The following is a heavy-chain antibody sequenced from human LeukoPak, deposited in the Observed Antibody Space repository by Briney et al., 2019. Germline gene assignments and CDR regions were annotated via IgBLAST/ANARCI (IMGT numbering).Heavy chain of an antibody. Sequence: ASVKVSCKGSGYTFTSYGISWVRQAPGQGLEWMGWISAYNGNTNYAQKIQGRVTMTTDTSTSTAYMELRSLRSDDTAVYYCARDRVVITFGVLIVTPIDYWGRGTLVTVSS. D-gene: IGHD3-16*02. J-gene: IGHJ4*02. CDR1: GYTFTSYG. CDR3: ARDRVVITFGVLIVTPIDY. V-gene: IGHV1-18*01. CDR2: ISAYNGNT.